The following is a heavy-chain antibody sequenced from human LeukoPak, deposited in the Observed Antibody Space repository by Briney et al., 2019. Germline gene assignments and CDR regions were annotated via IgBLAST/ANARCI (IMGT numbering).Heavy chain of an antibody. CDR1: GFTFSSYG. V-gene: IGHV3-23*01. D-gene: IGHD2-2*01. CDR2: ISGHGSGDST. Sequence: GGSLRLSCAASGFTFSSYGMSWVRQAPGKGLEWVSSISGHGSGDSTYYADSMKGRFTISRDNSKNTLSLQMNSLRAEDTAVYYCATLGYCSSPSCYLYYWGQGTLVTVSS. J-gene: IGHJ4*02. CDR3: ATLGYCSSPSCYLYY.